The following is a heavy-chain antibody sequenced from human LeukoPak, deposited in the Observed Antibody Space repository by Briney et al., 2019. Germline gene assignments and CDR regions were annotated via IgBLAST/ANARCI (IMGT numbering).Heavy chain of an antibody. CDR3: ARHRMVTPFDAFDI. J-gene: IGHJ3*02. Sequence: SETLSLTCTVSGASINVPGYYWSWIRQPAGKGLEWIGRIIATTGATNYNPSLGSRVTISEDTSKNQFSLKLSSVTAADTAVYYCARHRMVTPFDAFDIWGQGTMVTVSS. CDR2: IIATTGAT. D-gene: IGHD5-18*01. CDR1: GASINVPGYY. V-gene: IGHV4-61*02.